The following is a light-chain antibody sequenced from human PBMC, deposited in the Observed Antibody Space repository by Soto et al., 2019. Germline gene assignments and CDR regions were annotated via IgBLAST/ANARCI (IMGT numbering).Light chain of an antibody. Sequence: EVVMTQSPATLSVSPGERATLSRRASQSVKQYLAWYQQKPGQAPRLLIYGASTRATDIPGRFSGSGSGTDFTLTISGLQSEDVAVFYCQQYNFWPLTFGAGTKVVI. CDR3: QQYNFWPLT. CDR1: QSVKQY. J-gene: IGKJ4*01. CDR2: GAS. V-gene: IGKV3D-15*01.